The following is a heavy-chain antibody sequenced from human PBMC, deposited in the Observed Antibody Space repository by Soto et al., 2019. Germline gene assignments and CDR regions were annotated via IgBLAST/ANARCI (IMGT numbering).Heavy chain of an antibody. Sequence: GGSLRLSCAASGFTFSSYGMHWVRQAPGKGLEWVAVISYDGSNKYYADSVKGRFTISRDNSKNTLYLQMNSLRAEDTAVYYCAKDRGSYYYYGMDVWGQGTTVTVSS. V-gene: IGHV3-30*18. CDR1: GFTFSSYG. D-gene: IGHD1-26*01. CDR2: ISYDGSNK. CDR3: AKDRGSYYYYGMDV. J-gene: IGHJ6*02.